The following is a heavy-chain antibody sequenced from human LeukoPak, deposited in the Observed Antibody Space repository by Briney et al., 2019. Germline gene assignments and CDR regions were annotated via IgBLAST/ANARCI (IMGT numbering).Heavy chain of an antibody. J-gene: IGHJ4*02. CDR2: INYSGTI. V-gene: IGHV4-39*01. CDR1: GGSINSNNHY. CDR3: ARHPGYSSGWWYFDF. D-gene: IGHD5-18*01. Sequence: PSETLSLTCNVSGGSINSNNHYWGWIRQPPGKGLEWLGSINYSGTIFYSPSLNSRVTISVDASGNQFSLKLTSATAADTAVYYCARHPGYSSGWWYFDFWGQGTLVTVSS.